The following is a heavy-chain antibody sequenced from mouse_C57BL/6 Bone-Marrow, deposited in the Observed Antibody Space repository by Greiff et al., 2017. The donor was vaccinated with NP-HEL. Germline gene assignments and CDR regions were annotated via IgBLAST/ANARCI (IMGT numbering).Heavy chain of an antibody. CDR3: ARILLRP. J-gene: IGHJ4*01. D-gene: IGHD1-1*01. Sequence: QVQLQQSGPGLVQPSQSLSITCTVSGFSLTSYGVHWVRQSPGKGLEWLGVIWSGGSTDSNAAFISSLSISKDNSKSQVFFKMNSLQADDTAIYYCARILLRPWGQGTSVTVSS. V-gene: IGHV2-2*01. CDR2: IWSGGST. CDR1: GFSLTSYG.